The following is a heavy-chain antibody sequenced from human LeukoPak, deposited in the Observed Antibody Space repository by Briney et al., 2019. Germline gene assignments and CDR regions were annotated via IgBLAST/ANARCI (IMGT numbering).Heavy chain of an antibody. J-gene: IGHJ1*01. V-gene: IGHV3-11*01. CDR3: AQQIDSYSSGWSGSEYFRH. D-gene: IGHD6-19*01. CDR2: ISSSGSTI. CDR1: GFTFSDYY. Sequence: GGSLRLSCAASGFTFSDYYMSWIRQAPGKGLEWVSYISSSGSTIYYADSVKGRFTISRDNSKNTLYLQMNSLRAEDTAVYFCAQQIDSYSSGWSGSEYFRHWGQGTLVTVSS.